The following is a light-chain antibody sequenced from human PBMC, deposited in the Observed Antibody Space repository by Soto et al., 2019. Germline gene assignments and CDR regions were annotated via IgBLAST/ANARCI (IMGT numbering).Light chain of an antibody. CDR2: GAS. J-gene: IGKJ5*01. CDR3: QQYNYWPIT. V-gene: IGKV3-15*01. CDR1: QSFADN. Sequence: EIVLTQSPGTLSLSPGERVTLSCSSSQSFADNLAWFQQKPGQGPRLLIYGASTRATGIPARFSGSGSETDFTLTVSSLRSEDSAVYYCQQYNYWPITFGQGTRLEI.